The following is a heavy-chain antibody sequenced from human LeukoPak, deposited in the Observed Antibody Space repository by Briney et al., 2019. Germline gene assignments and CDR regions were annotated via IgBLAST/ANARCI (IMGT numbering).Heavy chain of an antibody. J-gene: IGHJ4*02. D-gene: IGHD3-10*01. CDR1: GYTFTGYY. CDR2: INPNSGGT. CDR3: ARDYYGSGSYYRGPFY. V-gene: IGHV1-2*02. Sequence: ASVKVSCKASGYTFTGYYMHWVRQAPGQGLEWMGWINPNSGGTNYAQKFQGRVTMTRDTSISTAYMELRRLRSDDTAVYYCARDYYGSGSYYRGPFYWGQGTLVTVSS.